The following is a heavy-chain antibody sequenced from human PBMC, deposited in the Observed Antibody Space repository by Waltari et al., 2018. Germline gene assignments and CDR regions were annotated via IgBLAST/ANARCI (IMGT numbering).Heavy chain of an antibody. CDR3: ARDRHDYGGNSDWFDP. V-gene: IGHV1-69*01. D-gene: IGHD4-17*01. CDR1: GGTFSSYA. CDR2: IIPIFGTA. J-gene: IGHJ5*02. Sequence: KASGGTFSSYAISWVRQAPGQGLEWMGGIIPIFGTANYAQKFQGRVTITADESTSTAYMELSSLRSEDTAVYYCARDRHDYGGNSDWFDPWGQGTLVTVSS.